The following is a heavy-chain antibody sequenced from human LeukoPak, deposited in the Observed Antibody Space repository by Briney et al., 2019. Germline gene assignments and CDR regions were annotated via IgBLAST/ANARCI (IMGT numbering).Heavy chain of an antibody. CDR1: GLTFTIYA. D-gene: IGHD2-2*01. Sequence: GGSLRLSCAASGLTFTIYAMSWVRQAPGKGLEWVSTIRPSGINTHHADSVKGRFTISRDNSKNTLYLQMNSLRVEDTAIYYCARDPSTLLPTDDSWGQGTLVTVSS. CDR3: ARDPSTLLPTDDS. V-gene: IGHV3-23*01. J-gene: IGHJ4*02. CDR2: IRPSGINT.